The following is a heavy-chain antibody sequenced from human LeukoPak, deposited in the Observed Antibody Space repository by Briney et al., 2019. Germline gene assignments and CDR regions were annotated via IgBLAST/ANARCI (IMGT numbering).Heavy chain of an antibody. CDR1: GFTFSSYW. CDR2: IFSDASST. CDR3: ARVLPNSGRYFDY. J-gene: IGHJ4*02. Sequence: GGSLRLSCAASGFTFSSYWMHWVRQAPGKGLVWVSRIFSDASSTNYADSVKGRFTISRDNAKNTLYLQMNSLSADDTAVYYCARVLPNSGRYFDYWGQGTLVTVSS. V-gene: IGHV3-74*01. D-gene: IGHD6-19*01.